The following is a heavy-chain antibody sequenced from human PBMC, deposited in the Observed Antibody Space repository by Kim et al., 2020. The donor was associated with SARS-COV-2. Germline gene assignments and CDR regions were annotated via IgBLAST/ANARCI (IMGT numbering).Heavy chain of an antibody. D-gene: IGHD5-18*01. CDR2: ISHDGTTK. CDR3: AKDRGNLDTSMSY. V-gene: IGHV3-30*18. J-gene: IGHJ4*02. CDR1: GFTFSSFG. Sequence: GGSLRLSCAASGFTFSSFGIHWVRQPPGKGLEWVAVISHDGTTKNYLDSVKGRFTISRDNSRDTVYLEMNSLSTEDTAVYYCAKDRGNLDTSMSYWGQGTLVTVSS.